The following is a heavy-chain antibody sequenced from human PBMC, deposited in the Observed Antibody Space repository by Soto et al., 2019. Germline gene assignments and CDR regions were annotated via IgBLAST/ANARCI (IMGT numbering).Heavy chain of an antibody. V-gene: IGHV4-4*02. Sequence: SETLSLTCAVSGGSISSSNWWSWVRQPPGKGLEWIGEIYHSGSTNYNPSLKSRVTISVDKSKNQFSLKLSSVTAADTAVYYCARVQTYYYDCSGYYRHFDYWGQGTLVTVSS. J-gene: IGHJ4*02. CDR1: GGSISSSNW. CDR3: ARVQTYYYDCSGYYRHFDY. D-gene: IGHD3-22*01. CDR2: IYHSGST.